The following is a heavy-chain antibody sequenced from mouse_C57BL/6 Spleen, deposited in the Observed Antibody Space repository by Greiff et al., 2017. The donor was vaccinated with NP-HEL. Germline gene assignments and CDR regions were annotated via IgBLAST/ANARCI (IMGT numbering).Heavy chain of an antibody. CDR3: ARHRAGDGDYYAMDY. D-gene: IGHD3-1*01. V-gene: IGHV2-6-1*01. Sequence: VQLQESGPGLVAPSQSLSITCTVSGFSLTSYGVHWVRQPPGKGLEWLVVIWSDGSTTYNSALKSRLSISKDNSKSQVFLKMNSLQTDDTAMYDCARHRAGDGDYYAMDYWGQGTSVTVSS. CDR2: IWSDGST. J-gene: IGHJ4*01. CDR1: GFSLTSYG.